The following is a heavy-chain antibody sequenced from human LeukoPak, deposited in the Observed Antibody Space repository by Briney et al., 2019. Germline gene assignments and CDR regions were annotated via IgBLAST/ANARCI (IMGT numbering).Heavy chain of an antibody. CDR1: GFTFSSYA. J-gene: IGHJ3*02. Sequence: GGSLRLSCAASGFTFSSYAMSWVRQAPGKGLEWVSVIYSGGSTYYADSVKGRFTISRDNSKNTLYLQMNSLRAEDTAVYYCARGTYGGNDAFDIWGQGTMVTVSS. CDR2: IYSGGST. D-gene: IGHD4-23*01. CDR3: ARGTYGGNDAFDI. V-gene: IGHV3-53*01.